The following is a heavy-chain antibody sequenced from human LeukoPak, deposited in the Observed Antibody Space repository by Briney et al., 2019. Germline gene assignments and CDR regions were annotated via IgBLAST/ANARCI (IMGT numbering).Heavy chain of an antibody. V-gene: IGHV1-2*02. CDR1: GYTFTDYY. CDR3: ARRYYDSSASNQEAIDY. Sequence: ASVKVSCKASGYTFTDYYMHCVRQAPGQGLEWLGWINPNSGGTNYAQKFQGRVTMTRDTSISTAYMELSRLRSDDTAVYYCARRYYDSSASNQEAIDYWGQGTLVTVSS. CDR2: INPNSGGT. D-gene: IGHD3-22*01. J-gene: IGHJ4*02.